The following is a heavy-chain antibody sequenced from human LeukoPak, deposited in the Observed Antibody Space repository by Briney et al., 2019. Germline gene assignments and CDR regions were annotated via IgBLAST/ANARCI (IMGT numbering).Heavy chain of an antibody. V-gene: IGHV3-23*01. J-gene: IGHJ3*02. CDR1: GFTFSSYA. CDR3: AKDVRYYYDSSGYHPDAFDI. Sequence: PGGCLRLSCAASGFTFSSYAMSWVRQAPGRGLEWVSAISGSGGSTYYADSVKGRFTISRDNSKNTLYLQMNSLRAEDTAVYYCAKDVRYYYDSSGYHPDAFDIWGQGTMVTVSS. D-gene: IGHD3-22*01. CDR2: ISGSGGST.